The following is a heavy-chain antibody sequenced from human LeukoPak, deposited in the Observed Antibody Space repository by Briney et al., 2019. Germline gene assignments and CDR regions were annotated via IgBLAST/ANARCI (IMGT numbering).Heavy chain of an antibody. J-gene: IGHJ4*02. CDR3: AREEEYSSSSPDY. V-gene: IGHV3-21*01. CDR1: GFTFSSYS. D-gene: IGHD6-6*01. CDR2: ISSSSSNI. Sequence: GGSLRLSCAASGFTFSSYSMNWARRAPGKGLEWVSSISSSSSNIYYADSVKGRFTISRDNAKNSLTLQMNSLRAEDTAVYYCAREEEYSSSSPDYWGQGTLVTVSS.